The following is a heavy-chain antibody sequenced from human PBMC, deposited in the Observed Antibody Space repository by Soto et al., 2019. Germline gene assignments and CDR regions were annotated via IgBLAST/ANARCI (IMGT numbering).Heavy chain of an antibody. CDR1: GGSISSYY. V-gene: IGHV4-59*01. CDR2: IYYSGST. J-gene: IGHJ6*02. D-gene: IGHD5-12*01. CDR3: ARGGYSYYYGMDV. Sequence: QVQLQESGPGLVKPSETLSLTCTVSGGSISSYYWSWIRQPPGKGLEWIGYIYYSGSTNYNPSLKSRVNRSVDTSKNQCSLKLSSVTAADTAVYYCARGGYSYYYGMDVWGQGTTVTVSS.